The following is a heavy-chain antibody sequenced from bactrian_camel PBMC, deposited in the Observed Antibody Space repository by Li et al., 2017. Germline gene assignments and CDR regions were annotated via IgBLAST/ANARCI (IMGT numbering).Heavy chain of an antibody. CDR1: GNTARNRV. CDR3: AADQAFLGCANLGPAADFAH. V-gene: IGHV3S53*01. J-gene: IGHJ6*01. D-gene: IGHD3*01. Sequence: QVQLVESGGGSVQAGGSLRLSCTASGNTARNRVWGWFRQAPGLEREVVAEIYGETTTLYADSVKGRFTASRAYTPNTLYLQIDSLKVEDTAIYYCAADQAFLGCANLGPAADFAHWGQGTQVTVS. CDR2: IYGETTT.